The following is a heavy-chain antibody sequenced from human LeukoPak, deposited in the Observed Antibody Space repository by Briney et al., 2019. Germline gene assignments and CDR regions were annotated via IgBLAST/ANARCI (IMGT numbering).Heavy chain of an antibody. CDR1: GFTFSDNW. Sequence: GGSLRLSCAASGFTFSDNWMHWVRQAPGKGLVWVSRISSDGSTTTYADSVKGRFTISRDNSKNTLYLQMNSLRAEDTAVYYCARVVSGAFDIRGQGTMVTVSS. CDR3: ARVVSGAFDI. D-gene: IGHD3-10*01. J-gene: IGHJ3*02. CDR2: ISSDGSTT. V-gene: IGHV3-74*01.